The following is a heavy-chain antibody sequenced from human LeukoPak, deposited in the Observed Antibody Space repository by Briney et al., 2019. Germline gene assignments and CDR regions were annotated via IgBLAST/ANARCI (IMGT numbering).Heavy chain of an antibody. D-gene: IGHD6-19*01. CDR2: ISSSGATK. V-gene: IGHV3-48*03. Sequence: GGSLRLSCAASGFTFSSYEMNWVRQAPGKGLEWVSYISSSGATKYYADSVKGRFTISRDNAKNSLYLQMNSLRVEDTAVYYCATIEAVRFHYWGQGTLVTVSS. CDR3: ATIEAVRFHY. J-gene: IGHJ4*02. CDR1: GFTFSSYE.